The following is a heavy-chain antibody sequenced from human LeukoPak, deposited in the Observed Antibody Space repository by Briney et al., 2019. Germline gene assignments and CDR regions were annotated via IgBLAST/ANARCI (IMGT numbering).Heavy chain of an antibody. J-gene: IGHJ4*02. CDR3: ARRDIVKGGFDY. D-gene: IGHD3-16*02. CDR2: IYHSGST. CDR1: GDSVNTRRYY. Sequence: SETLSLTCPVSGDSVNTRRYYWGWIRQPPGKGLEWIGSIYHSGSTYYEPSLRSRVTISIDTSRNQFSLNLTSVTAADTAVYFCARRDIVKGGFDYWGQGTLVTGSS. V-gene: IGHV4-39*01.